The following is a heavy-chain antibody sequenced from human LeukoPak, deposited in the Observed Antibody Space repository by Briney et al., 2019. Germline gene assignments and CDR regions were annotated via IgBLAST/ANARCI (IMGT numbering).Heavy chain of an antibody. CDR3: AKGYYGSGSYGWFDY. J-gene: IGHJ4*02. Sequence: GGSLRLSCAASGFTFSSSAMSWVRQAPGKGLEWVSTISDSGDRTYYADSVKGRFTISRDNSKNTLFLYMNSLRAEDTAVYSCAKGYYGSGSYGWFDYWGQGTLVTVSS. D-gene: IGHD3-10*01. V-gene: IGHV3-23*01. CDR1: GFTFSSSA. CDR2: ISDSGDRT.